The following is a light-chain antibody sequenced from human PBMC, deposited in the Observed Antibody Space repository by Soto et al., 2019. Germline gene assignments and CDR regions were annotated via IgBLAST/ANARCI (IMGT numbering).Light chain of an antibody. CDR2: WAS. Sequence: DIVMTQSPDSLAVSLGERATINCKSSQSVLLTSNNKNYLAWYQQKPGQPPKLLIYWASTRESGVPDRFSASGSGTDFTLTFSSVQVQEGAVYFCQEYRTAAGRVGEGTRLEIK. V-gene: IGKV4-1*01. CDR3: QEYRTAAGR. CDR1: QSVLLTSNNKNY. J-gene: IGKJ5*01.